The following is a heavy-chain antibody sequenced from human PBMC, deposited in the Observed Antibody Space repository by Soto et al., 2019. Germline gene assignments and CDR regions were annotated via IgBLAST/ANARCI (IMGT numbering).Heavy chain of an antibody. CDR3: ARGTTVVTGNY. J-gene: IGHJ4*02. D-gene: IGHD4-17*01. V-gene: IGHV1-69*13. CDR1: GGTFRTSA. CDR2: IMPVIPTP. Sequence: SVKVSCKTSGGTFRTSAISWVRQAPGQGLEWMGGIMPVIPTPNYAQKFQGRVTITADESTGTAYMELRSLRSDDTAGYYCARGTTVVTGNYWGQGTLVTVS.